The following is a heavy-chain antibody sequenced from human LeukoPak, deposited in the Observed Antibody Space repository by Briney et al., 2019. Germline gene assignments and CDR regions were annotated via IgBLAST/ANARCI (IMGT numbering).Heavy chain of an antibody. J-gene: IGHJ6*03. D-gene: IGHD5-18*01. CDR1: GFTFSSYA. CDR2: ISYDGSNK. Sequence: GRSLRLSCAASGFTFSSYAMHWVRQAPGKGLEWVAVISYDGSNKYYADSVKGRFTISRDNSKNTLYLQMNSLRAEDTAVYYCARDHSHGYSYAKGYYYYMDVWGKGTTVTVSS. CDR3: ARDHSHGYSYAKGYYYYMDV. V-gene: IGHV3-30-3*01.